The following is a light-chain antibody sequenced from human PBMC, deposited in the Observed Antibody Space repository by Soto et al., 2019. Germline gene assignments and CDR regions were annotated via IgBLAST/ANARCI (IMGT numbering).Light chain of an antibody. CDR1: SSDIGGYYY. Sequence: QSVLTQPASVSGSPGQSITISCTGTSSDIGGYYYVSWYQQHPGKAPELMIYDVDKRPSGVSDRFSGSKSGNTASLTISGLHSEDEAYYYCSSFTTTNPRVFGGGTKLTVL. CDR2: DVD. CDR3: SSFTTTNPRV. J-gene: IGLJ2*01. V-gene: IGLV2-14*03.